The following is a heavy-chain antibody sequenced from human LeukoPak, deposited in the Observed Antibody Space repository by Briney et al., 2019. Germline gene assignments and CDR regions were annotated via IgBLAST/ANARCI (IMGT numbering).Heavy chain of an antibody. V-gene: IGHV1-18*01. D-gene: IGHD6-25*01. Sequence: ASVKVSCKASGGTFSSYAISWVRQAPGQGLEWMGWISAYNGNTNYAQKLQGRVTMTTDTSTSTAYMELRSLRSDDTAVYYCARARSGYGISFDYWGQGTLVTVSS. CDR2: ISAYNGNT. J-gene: IGHJ4*02. CDR1: GGTFSSYA. CDR3: ARARSGYGISFDY.